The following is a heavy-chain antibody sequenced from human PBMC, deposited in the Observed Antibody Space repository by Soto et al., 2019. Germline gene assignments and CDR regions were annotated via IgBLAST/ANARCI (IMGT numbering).Heavy chain of an antibody. Sequence: PGESLKISCNGSGYIFTSYWISWVRQMPGKGLEWTGRIDPSDSYTNYSPSFQGHVTISADKSISTAYLQWSSLKASDTAMYYCARPGIAAQDYYGMDVWGQGTTVTVSS. CDR1: GYIFTSYW. CDR3: ARPGIAAQDYYGMDV. D-gene: IGHD6-13*01. J-gene: IGHJ6*02. CDR2: IDPSDSYT. V-gene: IGHV5-10-1*01.